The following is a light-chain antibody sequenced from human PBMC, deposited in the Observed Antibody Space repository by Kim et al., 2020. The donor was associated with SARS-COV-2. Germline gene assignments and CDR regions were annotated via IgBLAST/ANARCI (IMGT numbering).Light chain of an antibody. J-gene: IGLJ2*01. CDR1: VLTKKY. CDR3: YSTTDNNQGV. V-gene: IGLV3-27*01. CDR2: KDN. Sequence: VSPGQTARINCSGDVLTKKYARWFQQKPGQAPVVVIYKDNERPSGIPERFSGSRSGTTVTLTISGAQVEDEADYYCYSTTDNNQGVFGGGTQLTVL.